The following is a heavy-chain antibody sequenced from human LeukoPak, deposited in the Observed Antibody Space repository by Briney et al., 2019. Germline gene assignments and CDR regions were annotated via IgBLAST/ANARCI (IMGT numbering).Heavy chain of an antibody. J-gene: IGHJ5*02. CDR3: ARDTTMITYWFNP. V-gene: IGHV1-2*02. CDR1: GYAFTCYY. CDR2: INPNSGGT. D-gene: IGHD5-18*01. Sequence: ASVKVSCKASGYAFTCYYMHWVRQAPGHGLEWMGWINPNSGGTNYAQKFQGRVTMTRDTSVSTAYMELNRLRSDDTGVYYCARDTTMITYWFNPWGQGTLVTVSS.